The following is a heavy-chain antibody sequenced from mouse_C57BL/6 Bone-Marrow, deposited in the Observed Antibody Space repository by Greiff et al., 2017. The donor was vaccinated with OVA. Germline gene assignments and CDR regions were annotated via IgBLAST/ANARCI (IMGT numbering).Heavy chain of an antibody. CDR3: ARGGRGPVFAD. J-gene: IGHJ3*01. V-gene: IGHV3-6*01. Sequence: VQLKESGPGLVKPSQSLSLSCSVTGYSFTSGYFWNGIRQLPGNLLEWVGYISYDGSNNYNPSLKNRITITRDTSKNQFFLKLNSVTTEDTATNYCARGGRGPVFADWGQGTLVTVSA. D-gene: IGHD3-3*01. CDR2: ISYDGSN. CDR1: GYSFTSGYF.